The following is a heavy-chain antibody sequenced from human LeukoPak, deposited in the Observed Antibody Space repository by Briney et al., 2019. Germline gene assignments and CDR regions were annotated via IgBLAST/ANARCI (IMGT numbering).Heavy chain of an antibody. CDR3: ANLWEMGY. CDR1: GFTFSDYW. D-gene: IGHD5-24*01. Sequence: GGSLRLSCAASGFTFSDYWMAWVRQAPGKGLEWVANIKQDGSHSYYVDSVRGQFTISRDNAKSSLLLQMNSLRVEDTAVYYCANLWEMGYWGQGTLVTVSS. V-gene: IGHV3-7*01. J-gene: IGHJ4*02. CDR2: IKQDGSHS.